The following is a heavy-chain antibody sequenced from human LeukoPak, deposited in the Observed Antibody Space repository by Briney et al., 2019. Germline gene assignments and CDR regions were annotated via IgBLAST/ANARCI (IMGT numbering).Heavy chain of an antibody. V-gene: IGHV5-51*01. D-gene: IGHD2-15*01. CDR3: ARRYCGGSSCYLFDY. CDR2: IHPRDSDT. J-gene: IGHJ4*02. Sequence: GGPLKISCQGSGSRFTNYWIGWVRQIPGKGLEWMGIIHPRDSDTRYSPSFQGQVTISADKSISTAYLQWSSLKASDTAMYYCARRYCGGSSCYLFDYWGQGTLVTVSS. CDR1: GSRFTNYW.